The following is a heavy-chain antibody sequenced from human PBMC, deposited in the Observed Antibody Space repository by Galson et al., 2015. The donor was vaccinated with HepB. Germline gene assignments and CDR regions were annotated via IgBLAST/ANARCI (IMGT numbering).Heavy chain of an antibody. CDR1: GFTFSSFG. CDR2: ISYDESNK. V-gene: IGHV3-30*18. CDR3: AKLLIWFAVRAAPDY. D-gene: IGHD3-10*01. J-gene: IGHJ4*02. Sequence: SCAASGFTFSSFGMYWVRQAPGKGLAWVAVISYDESNKYYADSVKGRFTIARDNSKSTLYLQMNSLRAEDTAVYYCAKLLIWFAVRAAPDYWGQGTLVTVSS.